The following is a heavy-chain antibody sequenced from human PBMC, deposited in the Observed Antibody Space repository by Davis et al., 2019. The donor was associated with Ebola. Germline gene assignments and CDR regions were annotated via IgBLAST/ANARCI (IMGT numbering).Heavy chain of an antibody. CDR1: GGSISSGGYY. Sequence: PSETLSLTCTVSGGSISSGGYYWSWICQHPGTGLEWIGEIFHSGSTIYHPSLESRVTISVDKSKNQFSLNLTSVTAADTAVYYCAREYFRYYYMDVWGRGTTVTVSS. CDR3: AREYFRYYYMDV. D-gene: IGHD2-8*01. V-gene: IGHV4-31*03. CDR2: IFHSGST. J-gene: IGHJ6*03.